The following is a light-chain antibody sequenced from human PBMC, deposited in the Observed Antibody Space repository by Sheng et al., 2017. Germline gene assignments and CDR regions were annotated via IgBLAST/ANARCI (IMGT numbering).Light chain of an antibody. V-gene: IGLV2-14*03. J-gene: IGLJ3*02. Sequence: QSALTQPASVSGSPGQSITISCTGTSSDFGGYNYVSWYQQHPGKAPKLMIYDVSNRPSGVSRRFSGSKSGNTASLTISGLQAEDEADYYCSSHISSSTWVFGGGTKLTVL. CDR1: SSDFGGYNY. CDR2: DVS. CDR3: SSHISSSTWV.